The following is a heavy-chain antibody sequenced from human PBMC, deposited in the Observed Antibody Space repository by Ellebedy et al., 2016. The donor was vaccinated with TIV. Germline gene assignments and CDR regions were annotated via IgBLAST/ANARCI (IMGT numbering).Heavy chain of an antibody. CDR1: GGTFTSYA. CDR2: IIPMFGKT. J-gene: IGHJ6*02. V-gene: IGHV1-69*13. D-gene: IGHD2/OR15-2a*01. Sequence: AASVKVSGKASGGTFTSYAFSWVRQAPGQGLAWMGGIIPMFGKTNYAQKFQGRVTITADESTSTAYMELSSLTSADTAVYYCATQNEESLYYYVLDVWGQGTSVTVSS. CDR3: ATQNEESLYYYVLDV.